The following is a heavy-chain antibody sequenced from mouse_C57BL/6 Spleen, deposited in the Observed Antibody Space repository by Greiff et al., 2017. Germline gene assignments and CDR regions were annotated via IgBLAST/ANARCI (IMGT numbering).Heavy chain of an antibody. CDR2: FHPYNDDT. D-gene: IGHD4-1*01. J-gene: IGHJ2*01. Sequence: QVQLQQSGAELVRPGASVKLSCKASGYTFTTYPMEWMKQNHGKSLEWIGNFHPYNDDTKYNQKFKGKATLTVDKSSSTADMELSRVTSDDSAVYYCARGTGSGDYWGQGTTLTVSS. V-gene: IGHV1-47*01. CDR1: GYTFTTYP. CDR3: ARGTGSGDY.